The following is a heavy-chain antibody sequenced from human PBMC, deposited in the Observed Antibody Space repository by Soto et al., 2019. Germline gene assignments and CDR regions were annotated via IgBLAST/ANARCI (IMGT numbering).Heavy chain of an antibody. V-gene: IGHV4-38-2*01. CDR1: GYSISSGYF. CDR2: IYYSGST. CDR3: VRVPSEDWFDP. Sequence: SETLSLTCVVSGYSISSGYFWGWIRQPPGKALEFIGDIYYSGSTYYNPSLKSRASLSVDTSNNQFSLKLSSVTVADTAVYYCVRVPSEDWFDPWGQGTLVTVSS. J-gene: IGHJ5*02.